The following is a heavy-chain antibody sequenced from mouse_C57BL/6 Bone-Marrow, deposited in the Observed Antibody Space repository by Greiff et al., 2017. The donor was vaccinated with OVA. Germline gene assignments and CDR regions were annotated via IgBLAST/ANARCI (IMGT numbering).Heavy chain of an antibody. CDR2: IHPNSGST. CDR3: AARGNYVDYYAMDY. CDR1: GYTFTSYW. V-gene: IGHV1-64*01. Sequence: VQLQQPGAELVKPGASVKLSCKASGYTFTSYWMHWVKQRPGQGLEWIGMIHPNSGSTNYNEKFKSKATLTVDKSSSPAYMQLSSLTSEDSAVYYCAARGNYVDYYAMDYWGQGTSVTVSS. D-gene: IGHD2-1*01. J-gene: IGHJ4*01.